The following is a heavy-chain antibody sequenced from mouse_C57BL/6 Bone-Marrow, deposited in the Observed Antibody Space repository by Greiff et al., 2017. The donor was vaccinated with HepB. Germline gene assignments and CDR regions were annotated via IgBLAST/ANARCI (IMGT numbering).Heavy chain of an antibody. D-gene: IGHD1-1*01. J-gene: IGHJ1*03. Sequence: VQLQQSGAELVRPGASVKLSCTASGFNIKDDYMHWVKQRPEQGLEWIGWIDPENGDTEYASKFQGKATITADTSSNTAYLQLSSLTSEDTAVYYCMYYYGSSYGWYFDVWGTGTTVTVSS. CDR3: MYYYGSSYGWYFDV. CDR2: IDPENGDT. V-gene: IGHV14-4*01. CDR1: GFNIKDDY.